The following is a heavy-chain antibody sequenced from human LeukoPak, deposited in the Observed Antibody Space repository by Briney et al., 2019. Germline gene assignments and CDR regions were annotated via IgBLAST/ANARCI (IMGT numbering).Heavy chain of an antibody. CDR2: ISSSGSTI. Sequence: GGSLRLSCAASGFNFSSYEMNWVRQAPGKGLEWVSYISSSGSTIYYADSVKGRFTISRDNAKNSLYLQMNSLRAQDTAVYYCAELGITMIGGVWGKGTTVTISS. V-gene: IGHV3-48*03. D-gene: IGHD3-10*02. J-gene: IGHJ6*04. CDR3: AELGITMIGGV. CDR1: GFNFSSYE.